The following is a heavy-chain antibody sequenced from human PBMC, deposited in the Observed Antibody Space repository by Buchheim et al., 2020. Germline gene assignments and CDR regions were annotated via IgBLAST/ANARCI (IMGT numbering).Heavy chain of an antibody. CDR1: GFTISDSS. D-gene: IGHD3-16*02. V-gene: IGHV3-23*01. J-gene: IGHJ4*02. CDR3: GKLSGGGAMY. CDR2: MSERA. Sequence: EVQLLESGGGLTQPGGSLRLSCVVSGFTISDSSMSWVRHAPGKGLEWVSGMSERAYYADSVKGRLTISKDNSKNTVYLQMNSLRVEDTGVYYCGKLSGGGAMYWGQGTL.